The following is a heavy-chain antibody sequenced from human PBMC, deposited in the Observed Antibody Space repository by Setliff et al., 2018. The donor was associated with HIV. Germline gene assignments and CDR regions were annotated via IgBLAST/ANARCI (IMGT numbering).Heavy chain of an antibody. V-gene: IGHV4-31*03. Sequence: SETLSLTCTVSGGSISSGGSYWSWIRQHPGKGLEWIGYINYSGSTYYNPSLKSRVTFSVDTSKNQFSLKLSSVTAVDTAVYYCAREERREAFDIWGQGTMVTVSS. CDR1: GGSISSGGSY. D-gene: IGHD1-1*01. CDR3: AREERREAFDI. J-gene: IGHJ3*02. CDR2: INYSGST.